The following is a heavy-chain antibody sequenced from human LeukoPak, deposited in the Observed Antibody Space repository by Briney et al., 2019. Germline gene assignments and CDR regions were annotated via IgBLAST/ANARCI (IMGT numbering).Heavy chain of an antibody. CDR1: GGSNSSYY. J-gene: IGHJ4*02. D-gene: IGHD4-17*01. V-gene: IGHV4-59*01. CDR3: ARGDPFGEGFDY. CDR2: IYYSGST. Sequence: SETLSLTYTVSGGSNSSYYWSWIRQPSGKGLEWIGYIYYSGSTNYNPSLKSRVTISGDTSKTQFTLKLSAVTAADTAVYYCARGDPFGEGFDYCGQGTLVTVSS.